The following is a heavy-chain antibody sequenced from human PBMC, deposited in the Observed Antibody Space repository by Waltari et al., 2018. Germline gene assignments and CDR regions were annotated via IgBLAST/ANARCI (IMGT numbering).Heavy chain of an antibody. CDR3: ARDLSITLFGVVIHSADY. Sequence: EVQLVESGGGVVQPGGSLRLSCAASGFTFSSYWMHWVRQAPGKGLVWVARINSDGRSTSYADSVKGRFTISRDNAKNTLYLQMNSLRAEDTAVYYCARDLSITLFGVVIHSADYWGQGTLVTVSS. CDR1: GFTFSSYW. CDR2: INSDGRST. J-gene: IGHJ4*02. V-gene: IGHV3-74*01. D-gene: IGHD3-3*01.